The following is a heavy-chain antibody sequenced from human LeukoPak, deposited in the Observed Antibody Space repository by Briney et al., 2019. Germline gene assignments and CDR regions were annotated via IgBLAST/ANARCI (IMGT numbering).Heavy chain of an antibody. Sequence: SQTLSLTYTVSGGSISSGSYYWSWIRQPPGKGLEWIGSIYYSGSTYYNPSLKSRVTTSVDTSKNQFSLKLSSVTAADTAVYYCARDLDSSGWYFDYWGQGTLVTVSS. D-gene: IGHD6-19*01. V-gene: IGHV4-39*07. CDR1: GGSISSGSYY. CDR3: ARDLDSSGWYFDY. CDR2: IYYSGST. J-gene: IGHJ4*02.